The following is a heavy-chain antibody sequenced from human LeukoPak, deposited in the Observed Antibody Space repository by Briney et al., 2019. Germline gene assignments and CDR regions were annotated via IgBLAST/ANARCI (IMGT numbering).Heavy chain of an antibody. CDR1: GFTFSNYW. CDR3: ARGGTSGSLIY. Sequence: PGGSLRLPCAASGFTFSNYWMHWVRQDPLKGLVWVSRINSDGGSTGYADSVKGRFTISRDNAKNTLYLQMNSLRAEDTALYYCARGGTSGSLIYWGQGTRLTVSS. J-gene: IGHJ4*02. D-gene: IGHD1-26*01. V-gene: IGHV3-74*01. CDR2: INSDGGST.